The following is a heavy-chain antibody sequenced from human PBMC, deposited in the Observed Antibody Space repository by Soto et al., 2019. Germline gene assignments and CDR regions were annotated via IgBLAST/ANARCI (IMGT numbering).Heavy chain of an antibody. CDR2: LYYSGIT. CDR3: ASLDLTYYSDY. Sequence: SETLSLTCTVSGDSVSSRDCYWSWIRLPPGKGLEWIGYLYYSGITNYNPSLKSRVTMSADTSKNQFSLKLSSVTTADTAVYYCASLDLTYYSDYWGQGTLVTVSS. D-gene: IGHD3-3*01. V-gene: IGHV4-61*08. J-gene: IGHJ4*02. CDR1: GDSVSSRDCY.